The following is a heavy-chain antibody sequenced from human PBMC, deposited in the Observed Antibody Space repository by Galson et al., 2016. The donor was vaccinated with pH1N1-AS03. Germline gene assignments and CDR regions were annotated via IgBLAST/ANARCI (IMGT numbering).Heavy chain of an antibody. Sequence: SLRLSCAASGFTLSLFSMNWVRQAPGKGLEWVSAITANGEKAYYADSVKGRFTFLRDNSKNMLYLEMNSLRAEDTAVYYCARATAVGPPYFDYWGQGTVATVSS. J-gene: IGHJ4*02. D-gene: IGHD6-13*01. CDR3: ARATAVGPPYFDY. CDR1: GFTLSLFS. CDR2: ITANGEKA. V-gene: IGHV3-23*01.